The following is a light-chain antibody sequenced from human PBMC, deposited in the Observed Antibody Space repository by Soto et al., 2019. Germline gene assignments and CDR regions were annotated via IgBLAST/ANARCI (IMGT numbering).Light chain of an antibody. CDR3: LQHNSYPRT. Sequence: DIQMTQSPSAMSASVGDSVTITCRASQGISNSLAWFQQKPGKVPQRLIYGASSLQSGVPSRFSGSGSGTEFSLTISSLQPEDFATYYCLQHNSYPRTGGQGTMVVIK. V-gene: IGKV1-17*03. CDR2: GAS. J-gene: IGKJ1*01. CDR1: QGISNS.